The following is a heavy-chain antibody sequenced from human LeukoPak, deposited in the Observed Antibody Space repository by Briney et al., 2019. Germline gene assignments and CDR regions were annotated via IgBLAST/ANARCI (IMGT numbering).Heavy chain of an antibody. CDR3: AKDWSYYDILTAPDYYGMDV. V-gene: IGHV3-30*18. J-gene: IGHJ6*02. CDR1: GFTFSSYG. Sequence: GGSLRLSCAASGFTFSSYGMHWVRQAPGKGLEWVAVISYDGSNKCYADSVKGRFTISRDNSKNTLYLQMNSLRAEDTAVHYCAKDWSYYDILTAPDYYGMDVWGQGTTVTVSS. D-gene: IGHD3-9*01. CDR2: ISYDGSNK.